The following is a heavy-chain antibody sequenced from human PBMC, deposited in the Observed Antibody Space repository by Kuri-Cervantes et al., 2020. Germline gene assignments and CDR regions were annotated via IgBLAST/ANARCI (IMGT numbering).Heavy chain of an antibody. CDR1: GYTFTGYY. CDR3: ARDRYDILTGPPYYYYYGMDV. V-gene: IGHV1-2*02. Sequence: ASVKDSCKASGYTFTGYYMHWVRQAPGQGLEGMGWINPNSGGTNYAQKFQGRVTMTRDTSISTAYMELRSLRSDHTAVYYGARDRYDILTGPPYYYYYGMDVWGQGTTVTVSS. CDR2: INPNSGGT. D-gene: IGHD3-9*01. J-gene: IGHJ6*02.